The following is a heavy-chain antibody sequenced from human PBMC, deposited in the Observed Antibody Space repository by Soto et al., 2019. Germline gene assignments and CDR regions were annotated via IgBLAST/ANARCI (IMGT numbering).Heavy chain of an antibody. J-gene: IGHJ4*02. CDR1: GYTFTSYG. D-gene: IGHD2-2*01. V-gene: IGHV1-18*01. CDR2: ISAYNGNT. Sequence: QVQLVQSGAEVKKPGASVKVSCKASGYTFTSYGISWARQAPGEGLEWMGWISAYNGNTNYAQKLQGRVTMTTDTSTSTAYMELRSLRSDDTAVYYCARDREVVLVPAAIAFDYWGQGTLVTVS. CDR3: ARDREVVLVPAAIAFDY.